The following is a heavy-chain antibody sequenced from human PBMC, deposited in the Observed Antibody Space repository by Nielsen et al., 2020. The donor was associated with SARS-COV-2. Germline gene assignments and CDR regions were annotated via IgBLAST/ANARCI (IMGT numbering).Heavy chain of an antibody. J-gene: IGHJ4*02. Sequence: GESLKISCAASGFTFDDYAMHWVRQAPGKGLEWVSAISGSGGSTYYADSVKGRFTISRDNSKNTLYLQMNSLRAEDTAVYYCAKDRGRGYYDSSGSLDYWGQGTLVTVSS. D-gene: IGHD3-22*01. CDR2: ISGSGGST. CDR1: GFTFDDYA. CDR3: AKDRGRGYYDSSGSLDY. V-gene: IGHV3-23*01.